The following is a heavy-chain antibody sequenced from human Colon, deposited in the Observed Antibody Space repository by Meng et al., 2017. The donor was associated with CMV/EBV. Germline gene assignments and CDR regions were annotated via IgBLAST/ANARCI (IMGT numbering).Heavy chain of an antibody. CDR1: GGSISDSSYY. J-gene: IGHJ4*02. Sequence: GSLRLSCTVSGGSISDSSYYWGWIRQPPGEGLEWIGTIYGSGYTYYNPSFESRVTMLVDTSKNHFSLKLNSLTAADTAVYYCARDGEAANYFDYWGQGKRVTVSS. CDR3: ARDGEAANYFDY. CDR2: IYGSGYT. V-gene: IGHV4-39*07. D-gene: IGHD3-10*01.